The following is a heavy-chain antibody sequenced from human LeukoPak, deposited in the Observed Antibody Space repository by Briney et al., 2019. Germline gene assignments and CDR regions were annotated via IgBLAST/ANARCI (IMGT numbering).Heavy chain of an antibody. CDR1: GYTFTSYG. Sequence: ASVKVSCNASGYTFTSYGISWVRQAPGQGLEWMGWISAYNGNTNYAQKLQGRVTMTTDTSTSTAYMELSRLRSDDTAVYYCARDRRRAVAGYYYYMDVWGKGTTVTISS. CDR2: ISAYNGNT. CDR3: ARDRRRAVAGYYYYMDV. V-gene: IGHV1-18*01. D-gene: IGHD6-19*01. J-gene: IGHJ6*03.